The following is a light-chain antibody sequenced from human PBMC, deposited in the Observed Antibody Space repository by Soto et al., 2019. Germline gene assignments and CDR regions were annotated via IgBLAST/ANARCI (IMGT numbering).Light chain of an antibody. CDR3: QQTYSTPWT. J-gene: IGKJ1*01. CDR1: QGISSY. Sequence: IQLTQSPSSLSASVGDRVTITCRASQGISSYLAWYQQKPGKAPKLLIYAASTLQSGVPSRFSGSGSGTDFTLTISSLQPEDFATIYCQQTYSTPWTFGQGTKVDIK. CDR2: AAS. V-gene: IGKV1-9*01.